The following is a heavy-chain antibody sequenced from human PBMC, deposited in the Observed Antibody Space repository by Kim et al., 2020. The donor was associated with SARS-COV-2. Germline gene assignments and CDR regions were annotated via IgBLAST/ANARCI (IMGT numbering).Heavy chain of an antibody. D-gene: IGHD3-22*01. CDR3: ASHYYDSSGYYRYYYYYYGMDV. J-gene: IGHJ6*02. Sequence: GGSLRLSCAASGFTFSSYSMNWVRQAPGKGLEWVSSISSSSSYKYYADSVKGRFTISRDNAKNSLYLQMNSLRAEDTAVYYCASHYYDSSGYYRYYYYYYGMDVWGQGTTVTVSS. V-gene: IGHV3-21*01. CDR2: ISSSSSYK. CDR1: GFTFSSYS.